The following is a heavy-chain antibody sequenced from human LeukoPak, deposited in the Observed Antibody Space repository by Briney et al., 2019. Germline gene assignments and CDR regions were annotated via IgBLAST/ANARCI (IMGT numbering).Heavy chain of an antibody. CDR2: IIPIFGTA. CDR1: GGTFISYA. V-gene: IGHV1-69*05. D-gene: IGHD6-6*01. J-gene: IGHJ4*02. CDR3: ALEYSSSSYYFDY. Sequence: SVKVSCKASGGTFISYAISWVRQAPGQGLEWMGGIIPIFGTANYAQKFQGRVTITTDESTSTAYMELSSLGSEDTAVYYCALEYSSSSYYFDYWGQGTLVTVSS.